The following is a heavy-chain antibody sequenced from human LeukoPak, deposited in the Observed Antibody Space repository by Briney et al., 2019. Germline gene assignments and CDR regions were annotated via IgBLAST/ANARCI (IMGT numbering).Heavy chain of an antibody. Sequence: SQTLSLTCAMSGDSVSSNSAAWNWIRQSPSRGLEWLGRTYYRSKWYNDYAVSVKSRITINPDTSKNQFSLPLNSVTPEDTAVYYCARGPLGLAAAPDAFDIWGQGTMVTVSS. J-gene: IGHJ3*02. CDR1: GDSVSSNSAA. V-gene: IGHV6-1*01. CDR3: ARGPLGLAAAPDAFDI. CDR2: TYYRSKWYN. D-gene: IGHD6-19*01.